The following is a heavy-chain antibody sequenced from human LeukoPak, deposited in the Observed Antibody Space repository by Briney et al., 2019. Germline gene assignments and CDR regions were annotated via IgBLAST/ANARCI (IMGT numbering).Heavy chain of an antibody. V-gene: IGHV3-15*01. Sequence: KPGGSLRLSCAASGFTFSKPWMSWVRQAPGKGLEWVGRIKSNTDGGTTDYAAPVKGRFTISRDDSKNTLYLQTNSLKTEDTAVYYCTTPSYYYDSSGYYMYFDYWGQGTLVSVSS. D-gene: IGHD3-22*01. CDR1: GFTFSKPW. CDR3: TTPSYYYDSSGYYMYFDY. CDR2: IKSNTDGGTT. J-gene: IGHJ4*02.